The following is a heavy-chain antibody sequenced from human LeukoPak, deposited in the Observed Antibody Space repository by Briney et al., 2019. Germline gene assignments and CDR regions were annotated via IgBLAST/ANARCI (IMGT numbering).Heavy chain of an antibody. CDR1: GFTFNNFG. D-gene: IGHD6-19*01. Sequence: GGSLRLSCEASGFTFNNFGMHWVRQAPGKGLEWVAFIGYDESKKYYAESVKGRFTISRDDSKNTLYLQMNSLRAEDTAVYYCARDRGSSGWFDYWGQGTLVTVSS. V-gene: IGHV3-30*02. J-gene: IGHJ4*02. CDR2: IGYDESKK. CDR3: ARDRGSSGWFDY.